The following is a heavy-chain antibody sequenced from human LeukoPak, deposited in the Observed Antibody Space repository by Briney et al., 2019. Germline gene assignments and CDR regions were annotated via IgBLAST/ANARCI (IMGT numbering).Heavy chain of an antibody. CDR1: GFTFSSYA. CDR2: ISGSGGST. CDR3: AKTRGEHIAVAGSDY. J-gene: IGHJ4*02. D-gene: IGHD6-19*01. V-gene: IGHV3-23*01. Sequence: GGSLRLSCAASGFTFSSYAMSWVRQAPGKGLEWVSGISGSGGSTYYADSVKGRFTISRDNSKNTLYLQMNSLRAGDTAVYYCAKTRGEHIAVAGSDYWGQGTLVTVSS.